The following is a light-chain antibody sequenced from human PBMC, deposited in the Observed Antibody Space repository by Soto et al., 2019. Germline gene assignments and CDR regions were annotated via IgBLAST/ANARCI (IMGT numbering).Light chain of an antibody. J-gene: IGKJ2*01. Sequence: DIPMTQSPSSLSASVGDRVTITCRASQSISNNLNWYQQKPGKAPKLLIYAASSLENGVPSSFSGSGSGTDFTLTISSLQPEDFATYYCQQTYIAPDSFGQGTKLEIK. V-gene: IGKV1-39*01. CDR3: QQTYIAPDS. CDR1: QSISNN. CDR2: AAS.